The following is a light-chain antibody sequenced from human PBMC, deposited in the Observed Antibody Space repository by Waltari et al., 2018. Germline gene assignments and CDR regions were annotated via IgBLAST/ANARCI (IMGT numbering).Light chain of an antibody. CDR2: DAS. J-gene: IGKJ5*01. Sequence: EIVLTQSPATLSLSPGERATLPCRASQSVSSYLAWYQQKPGQAPRLLIYDASNRATGIPARFSGSGSGTDFTLTISSLEPEDFALYYCQQRSKWPITFGQGTRLEIK. V-gene: IGKV3-11*01. CDR1: QSVSSY. CDR3: QQRSKWPIT.